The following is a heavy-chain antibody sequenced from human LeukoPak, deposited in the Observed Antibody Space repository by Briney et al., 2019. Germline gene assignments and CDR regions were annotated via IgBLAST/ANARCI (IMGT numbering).Heavy chain of an antibody. J-gene: IGHJ4*02. CDR1: GCTFSSYS. Sequence: GGSLRLSCAASGCTFSSYSMNWVRQAPGKGREWVSVISGSGGSTYYADSVKGRFPISRDNSKKTLYLQMHSLRVEDTAVYFCARDPGALPHSFENWGQATLVTVSS. CDR3: ARDPGALPHSFEN. V-gene: IGHV3-23*01. CDR2: ISGSGGST. D-gene: IGHD4/OR15-4a*01.